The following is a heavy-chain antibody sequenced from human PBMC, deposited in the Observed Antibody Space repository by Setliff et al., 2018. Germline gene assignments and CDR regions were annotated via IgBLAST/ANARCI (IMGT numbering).Heavy chain of an antibody. V-gene: IGHV4-59*08. D-gene: IGHD3-22*01. J-gene: IGHJ2*01. CDR1: GGSISNYY. CDR3: ARHHAQYYSDSSGYFYEDWYFDL. CDR2: IYYSGTT. Sequence: SETLSLTCTVSGGSISNYYWSWIRQPPGKGLEWIGYIYYSGTTNSIPSLKSRVTISVDTSKNQFSLKLSSVTAADTAVYYCARHHAQYYSDSSGYFYEDWYFDLWGRGTLDTVSS.